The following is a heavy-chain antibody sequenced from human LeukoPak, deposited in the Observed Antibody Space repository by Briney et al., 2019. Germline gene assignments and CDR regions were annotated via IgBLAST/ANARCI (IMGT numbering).Heavy chain of an antibody. V-gene: IGHV4-39*01. J-gene: IGHJ1*01. D-gene: IGHD6-19*01. CDR1: GGSISSSSYY. CDR2: IYYSGST. Sequence: SETLSLTCTVPGGSISSSSYYWGWIRQPPGKGLEWIGSIYYSGSTYYNPSLKSRVTISVDTSKNQFSLKLSSVTAADTAVYYCARLGSSGWYEHSEYFQHWGQGTLVTVSS. CDR3: ARLGSSGWYEHSEYFQH.